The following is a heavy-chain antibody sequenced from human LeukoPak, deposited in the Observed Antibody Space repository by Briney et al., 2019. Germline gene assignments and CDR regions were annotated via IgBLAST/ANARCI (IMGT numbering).Heavy chain of an antibody. Sequence: SETLSLTCTVSGGSISDYYWSWIRQPPGKGLEWIGRIYTSGSTNYNPSLKSRVTISVDTSKNQFSLKLSSVTAADTAVYYCAGDSSGYHSGYWGQGTLVTVSS. D-gene: IGHD3-22*01. J-gene: IGHJ4*02. CDR1: GGSISDYY. V-gene: IGHV4-4*08. CDR2: IYTSGST. CDR3: AGDSSGYHSGY.